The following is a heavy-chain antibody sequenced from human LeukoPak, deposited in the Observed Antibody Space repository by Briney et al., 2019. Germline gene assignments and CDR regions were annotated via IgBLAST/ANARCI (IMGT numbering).Heavy chain of an antibody. V-gene: IGHV1-2*02. D-gene: IGHD4-23*01. CDR2: INPNSGGT. CDR3: ASRPVQLFLSDYGGNSVLGGPLDY. Sequence: ASVKVSCKASGYTFTGYYMHWVRQAPGQGLEWMGWINPNSGGTNYAQKFQGRVTMTRDTSISTAYMELSRLRSDDTAVYYCASRPVQLFLSDYGGNSVLGGPLDYWGQGTLVTVSS. CDR1: GYTFTGYY. J-gene: IGHJ4*02.